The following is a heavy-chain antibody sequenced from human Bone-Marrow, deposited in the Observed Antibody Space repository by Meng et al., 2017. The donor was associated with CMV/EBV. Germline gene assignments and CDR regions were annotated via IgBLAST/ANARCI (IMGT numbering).Heavy chain of an antibody. CDR1: GFTFSSYG. Sequence: GESLKISCAASGFTFSSYGMHWVRQAPGKGLEWVAFIWYDGSNKYYADSVKGRFTISRDNSKNTLYLQMNSLRAEDTAVYYCAGASVIALFYWGQGTLVTVSS. CDR3: AGASVIALFY. CDR2: IWYDGSNK. J-gene: IGHJ4*02. D-gene: IGHD2-21*01. V-gene: IGHV3-30*02.